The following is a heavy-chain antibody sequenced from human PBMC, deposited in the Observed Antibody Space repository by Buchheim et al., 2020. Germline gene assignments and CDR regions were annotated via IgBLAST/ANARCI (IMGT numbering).Heavy chain of an antibody. Sequence: QVQLQQWGAGLLKPSETLSLTCAVYGGSFSGYYWSWIRQPPGKGLEWIGEINHSGSTNYNPSLKSRVIISVPTSKNQFSLKLSSVTAADAAVYYCARRGYSSSWYPGWGQGTL. J-gene: IGHJ4*02. D-gene: IGHD6-13*01. CDR1: GGSFSGYY. CDR3: ARRGYSSSWYPG. CDR2: INHSGST. V-gene: IGHV4-34*01.